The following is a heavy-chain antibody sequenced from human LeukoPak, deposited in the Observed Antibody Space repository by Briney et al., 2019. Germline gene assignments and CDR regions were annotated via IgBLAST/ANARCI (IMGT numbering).Heavy chain of an antibody. CDR3: ARGLTYYYGSGSPRWFDP. CDR2: INHSGST. D-gene: IGHD3-10*01. Sequence: SETLSLTCAVYGGSFSGYYWSWIRQPPGKGLEWIGEINHSGSTNYNPSRKSRVTISVDTSKNQFSLKLSSVTAADTAVYYCARGLTYYYGSGSPRWFDPWGQGTLVTVSS. CDR1: GGSFSGYY. J-gene: IGHJ5*02. V-gene: IGHV4-34*01.